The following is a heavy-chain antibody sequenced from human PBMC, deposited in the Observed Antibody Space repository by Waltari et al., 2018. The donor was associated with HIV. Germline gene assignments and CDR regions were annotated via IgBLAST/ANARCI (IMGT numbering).Heavy chain of an antibody. CDR2: INPSGGST. Sequence: QVQLVQSGAEVKKPGASVKVSCKASGYTFTSYYMHGVRQAPGQGLEWMGIINPSGGSTSYAQKFQGRVTMTRDTSTSTVYMELSSLRSEDTAVYYCAGVVTTDYYYYGMDVWGQGTTVTVSS. CDR3: AGVVTTDYYYYGMDV. CDR1: GYTFTSYY. V-gene: IGHV1-46*01. J-gene: IGHJ6*02. D-gene: IGHD2-21*02.